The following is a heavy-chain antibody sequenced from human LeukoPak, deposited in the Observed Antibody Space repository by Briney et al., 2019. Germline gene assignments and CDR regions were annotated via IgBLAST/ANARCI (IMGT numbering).Heavy chain of an antibody. CDR3: ARVSYYDFWSGYFQPQNFDY. CDR1: GGSISSSNYY. Sequence: SETLSLTCTVSGGSISSSNYYWGWIRQPPGKGLEWIGSIYYSGSTYYSPSLKSRVTISVDTSKNQFSLKLSSVTAADTAVYYCARVSYYDFWSGYFQPQNFDYWGQGTLVTVSS. J-gene: IGHJ4*02. D-gene: IGHD3-3*01. V-gene: IGHV4-39*07. CDR2: IYYSGST.